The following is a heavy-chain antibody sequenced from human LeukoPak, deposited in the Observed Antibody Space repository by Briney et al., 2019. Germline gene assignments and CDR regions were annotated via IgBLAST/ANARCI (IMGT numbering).Heavy chain of an antibody. CDR3: ARSTYYYDSRSSGFDY. CDR1: GFTFSSYG. Sequence: GGSLRLSCAASGFTFSSYGMHWVRQAPGKGLEWVAVISCDGSNKYYADSVKGRFTISRDNSKNTLYLQMNSLRAEDTAVYYCARSTYYYDSRSSGFDYWGQGTLVTVSS. CDR2: ISCDGSNK. D-gene: IGHD3-22*01. J-gene: IGHJ4*02. V-gene: IGHV3-30*03.